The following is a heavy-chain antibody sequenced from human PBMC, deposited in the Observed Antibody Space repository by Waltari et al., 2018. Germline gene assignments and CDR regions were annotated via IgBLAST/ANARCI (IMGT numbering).Heavy chain of an antibody. CDR2: INHSGST. D-gene: IGHD3-22*01. CDR1: GGSFSGYY. V-gene: IGHV4-34*01. J-gene: IGHJ4*02. Sequence: QVQLQQWGAGLLKPSETLSLTCAVYGGSFSGYYWSWIRQPPGKGLEWIGEINHSGSTNYNPSLKSRVTISVDTSKNQFSLKLSSVTAADTAVYYCARIMVATYYYDSSGYTSFDYWGQGTLVTVSS. CDR3: ARIMVATYYYDSSGYTSFDY.